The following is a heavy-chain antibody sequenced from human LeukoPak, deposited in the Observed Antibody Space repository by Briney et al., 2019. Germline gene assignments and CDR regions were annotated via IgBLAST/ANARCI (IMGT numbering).Heavy chain of an antibody. J-gene: IGHJ3*02. CDR2: IRYDGSNK. V-gene: IGHV3-30*02. CDR3: AKLPMIVVVNSGLAFDI. CDR1: GFTFSSYG. D-gene: IGHD3-22*01. Sequence: GGSLRLSCAASGFTFSSYGMPWVRQAPGKGLEWVAFIRYDGSNKYYADSVKGRFTISRDNSKNTLYLQMNSLRAEDTAVYYCAKLPMIVVVNSGLAFDIWGQGTMVTVSS.